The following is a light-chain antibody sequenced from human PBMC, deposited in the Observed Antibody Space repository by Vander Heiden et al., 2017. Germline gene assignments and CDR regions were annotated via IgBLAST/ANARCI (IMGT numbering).Light chain of an antibody. J-gene: IGKJ4*01. Sequence: IQTTQPPSSLSASVGDRVTITCQASHNISKFLNWYEQKSGKAPKLLIYDTSHLQSGVPPRFSGSGSGTHFTLTIRNLQPEDMATYYCQQFDGLPLSFGGGTKVE. CDR3: QQFDGLPLS. CDR1: HNISKF. CDR2: DTS. V-gene: IGKV1-33*01.